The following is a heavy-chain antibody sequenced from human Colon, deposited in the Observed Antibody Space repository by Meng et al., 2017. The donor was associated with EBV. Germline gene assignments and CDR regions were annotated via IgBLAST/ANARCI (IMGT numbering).Heavy chain of an antibody. CDR3: ARVGAYCGGDCYHPR. J-gene: IGHJ4*02. V-gene: IGHV4-4*03. CDR1: GGSLSSRNW. Sequence: VHLREAGPALEPPPGPLSLTCAVSGGSLSSRNWWRWVRQPPGKGLEWIGEIYHSGSTNYNPSLKSRVTISVDESKNQFSLRLSSVTAADTAVYYCARVGAYCGGDCYHPRWGQGTLVTVSS. D-gene: IGHD2-21*02. CDR2: IYHSGST.